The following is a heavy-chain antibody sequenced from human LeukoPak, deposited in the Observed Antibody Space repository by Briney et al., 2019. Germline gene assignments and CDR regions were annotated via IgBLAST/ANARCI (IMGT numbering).Heavy chain of an antibody. V-gene: IGHV4-34*01. CDR3: ARHQAATKDYDAFDI. Sequence: PSETLSLTCAVYGGSFSGYYWSWIRQPPGKGLEWIGEINHSGSTNYNPSLKSRVTISVDTSKNQFSLKLSSVTAADTAVYYCARHQAATKDYDAFDIWGQGTMVTVSS. CDR2: INHSGST. CDR1: GGSFSGYY. D-gene: IGHD5-12*01. J-gene: IGHJ3*02.